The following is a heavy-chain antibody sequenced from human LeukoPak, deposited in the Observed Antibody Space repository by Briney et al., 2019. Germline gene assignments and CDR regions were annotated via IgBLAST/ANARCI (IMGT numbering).Heavy chain of an antibody. CDR2: IYYSGST. Sequence: SQTLSLTCTVSGASISSSSYHWGSIRQPPGKGLDWIGSIYYSGSTYYNPSLKSRVTISVDTSKNQFSLKLSSVTAADTAVYYCARHVSSAITGPQNYWGQGTLVTVSS. V-gene: IGHV4-39*01. J-gene: IGHJ4*02. D-gene: IGHD1-20*01. CDR1: GASISSSSYH. CDR3: ARHVSSAITGPQNY.